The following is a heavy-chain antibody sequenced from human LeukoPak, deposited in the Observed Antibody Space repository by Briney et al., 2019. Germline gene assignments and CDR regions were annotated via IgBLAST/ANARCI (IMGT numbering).Heavy chain of an antibody. CDR2: TNHSGST. V-gene: IGHV4-34*01. CDR1: GGSFSGYY. J-gene: IGHJ4*02. CDR3: ARGRKARTAFDY. Sequence: SETLSLTCAVYGGSFSGYYWSWIRQPPGKGLEWIGETNHSGSTNYNPSLKSRVTISVDTSKNQFSLKLSSVTAADTAVYYCARGRKARTAFDYWGQGTLVTVSS. D-gene: IGHD1-14*01.